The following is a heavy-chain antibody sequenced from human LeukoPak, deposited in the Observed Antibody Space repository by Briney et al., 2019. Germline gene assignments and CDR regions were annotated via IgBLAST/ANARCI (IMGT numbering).Heavy chain of an antibody. CDR1: GYTFTTYA. Sequence: ASVKVSCKASGYTFTTYAMNWVRQAPGQGLEWMGWINTNTGNPTFAQGFTGRFVFSLDTSVSTAYLQISSLKAEDTAVYYCARLGSGWYHDYWGQGTLVTVSS. J-gene: IGHJ4*02. CDR3: ARLGSGWYHDY. D-gene: IGHD6-19*01. V-gene: IGHV7-4-1*02. CDR2: INTNTGNP.